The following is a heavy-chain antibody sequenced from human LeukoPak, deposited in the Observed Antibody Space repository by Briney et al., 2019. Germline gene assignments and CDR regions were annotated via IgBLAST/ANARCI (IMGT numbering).Heavy chain of an antibody. CDR1: GFTFTTYV. J-gene: IGHJ4*02. CDR2: ISGSGSST. V-gene: IGHV3-23*01. D-gene: IGHD2-15*01. Sequence: GGSLRLSCAASGFTFTTYVISWVRQAPGNGLEWVSAISGSGSSTHYADSVKGRFTISRDNSKNTLYLQMNSLRAEDTAVYYCAKGRGSGGNPFFDYWGQGTMVTVSS. CDR3: AKGRGSGGNPFFDY.